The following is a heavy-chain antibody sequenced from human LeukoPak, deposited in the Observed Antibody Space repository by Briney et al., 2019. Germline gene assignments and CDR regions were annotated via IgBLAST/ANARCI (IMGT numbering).Heavy chain of an antibody. Sequence: SETLSLTCTVSGGSISSYYWSWIRQPPGKGLEWIGYIYYSGSTNYNPSLKSRVTISVDTPKNQFSLRLSSVTAGDTAVYYCARVGGGNYYYYGMDVWGQGTTVTVSS. CDR3: ARVGGGNYYYYGMDV. J-gene: IGHJ6*02. CDR1: GGSISSYY. D-gene: IGHD2-15*01. CDR2: IYYSGST. V-gene: IGHV4-59*08.